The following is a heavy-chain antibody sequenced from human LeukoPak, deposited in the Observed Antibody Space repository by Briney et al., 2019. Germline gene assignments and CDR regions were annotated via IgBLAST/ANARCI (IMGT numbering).Heavy chain of an antibody. CDR3: ARPFVGAPGAYGLDV. D-gene: IGHD1-26*01. J-gene: IGHJ6*02. V-gene: IGHV3-21*01. Sequence: PGGSPRLSCAASGFTFSSHSMNWVRQAPGKGLEWVSSISSSSTYTYYADSVKGRFTISRDNAKNSLYLQMNSLRAEDTAVYYCARPFVGAPGAYGLDVWGQGTTVTVSS. CDR2: ISSSSTYT. CDR1: GFTFSSHS.